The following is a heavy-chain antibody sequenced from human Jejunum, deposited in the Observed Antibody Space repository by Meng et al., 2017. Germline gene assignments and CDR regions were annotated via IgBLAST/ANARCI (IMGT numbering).Heavy chain of an antibody. J-gene: IGHJ4*02. V-gene: IGHV1-3*04. Sequence: QVQLVQSGAEVKKTGASVRISCKASGYTFTTYKIHWVRQAPGQSLEWMXWINTATGDTHYLQKFQGRVSLTGDMSTFTAYMDLNRLTSDDTAVYYCARDEIDWGQGTLVTVSS. CDR1: GYTFTTYK. CDR2: INTATGDT. CDR3: ARDEID.